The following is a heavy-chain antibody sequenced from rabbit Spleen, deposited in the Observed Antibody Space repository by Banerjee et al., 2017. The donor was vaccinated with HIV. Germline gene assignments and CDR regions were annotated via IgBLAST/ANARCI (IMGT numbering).Heavy chain of an antibody. J-gene: IGHJ4*01. Sequence: QEQLVESGGGLVQPGGSLKLSCKASGFDFTNYGVTWVRQAPGKGLEWIGYIEPIFGNTYYATWVNGRFTISSDNAQNTLYLQLSSLTAADTATYFCARDLVAVIGWNFNLWGPGTLVTVS. V-gene: IGHV1S47*01. D-gene: IGHD5-1*01. CDR2: IEPIFGNT. CDR1: GFDFTNYG. CDR3: ARDLVAVIGWNFNL.